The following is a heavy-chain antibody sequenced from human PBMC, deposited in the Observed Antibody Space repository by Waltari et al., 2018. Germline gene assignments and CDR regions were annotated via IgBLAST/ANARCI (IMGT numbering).Heavy chain of an antibody. CDR3: ARIALGYDDFWSGYYAYFDY. V-gene: IGHV1-3*01. D-gene: IGHD3-3*01. Sequence: QVQLVQSGAEVKKPGASVKVSCKASGYTFTSYAMHWVRQAPGQRLEWMGWINAGNGNTKYSQKFQGRVTITRDTSASTAYMELSSLRSEDTAVYYCARIALGYDDFWSGYYAYFDYWGQGTLVTVSS. CDR2: INAGNGNT. J-gene: IGHJ4*02. CDR1: GYTFTSYA.